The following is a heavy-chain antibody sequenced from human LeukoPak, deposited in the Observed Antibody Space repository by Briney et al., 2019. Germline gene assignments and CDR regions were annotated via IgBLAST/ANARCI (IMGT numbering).Heavy chain of an antibody. V-gene: IGHV4-39*01. Sequence: PSETLSLTCTVSGGSMSSNNYYWGWIRQPPGKGLEWIGSISYSGITYYNPSLKRRVTISVDTSKNQVSLRMMSVTAADTAMFYCVKRKAAAVWAYWYFDLWGRGTLVTVSS. CDR3: VKRKAAAVWAYWYFDL. CDR2: ISYSGIT. J-gene: IGHJ2*01. CDR1: GGSMSSNNYY. D-gene: IGHD6-13*01.